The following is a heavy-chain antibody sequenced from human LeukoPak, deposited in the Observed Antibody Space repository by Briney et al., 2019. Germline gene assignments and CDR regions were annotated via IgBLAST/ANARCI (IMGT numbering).Heavy chain of an antibody. CDR1: GSTFSSSG. J-gene: IGHJ4*02. CDR3: ANLYGDYPDF. V-gene: IGHV3-30*18. CDR2: ISYDGNNK. D-gene: IGHD4-17*01. Sequence: PGRSLRLSCAASGSTFSSSGMHWVRQAPGKGLEWVAVISYDGNNKYYADSVKGRFTISRDNSKNTLYLQMNSLRIEDTAVYYCANLYGDYPDFWGQGTLVTVSS.